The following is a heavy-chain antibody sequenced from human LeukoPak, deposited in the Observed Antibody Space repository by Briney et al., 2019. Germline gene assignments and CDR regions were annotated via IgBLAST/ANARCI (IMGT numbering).Heavy chain of an antibody. CDR3: ARGGELDYYYYYGMDV. D-gene: IGHD3-3*02. CDR1: GFTFSDYY. Sequence: GGSLRLSCAASGFTFSDYYMSWIRQAPGKGLEWVSYISSSGSTIYYADSVKGRFTISRDNAKNSLYLQMGSLRAEDTAVYYCARGGELDYYYYYGMDVWGQGTTVTVSS. V-gene: IGHV3-11*01. J-gene: IGHJ6*02. CDR2: ISSSGSTI.